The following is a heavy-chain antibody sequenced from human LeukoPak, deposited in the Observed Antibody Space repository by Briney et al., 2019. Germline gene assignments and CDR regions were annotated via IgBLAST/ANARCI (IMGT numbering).Heavy chain of an antibody. CDR3: ASQRETTDY. D-gene: IGHD1-1*01. Sequence: GGSLRLSCAASGFTFSSYAMHWVRQAPGKGLEWVAVISYDGSNKYYADSVKGRFTISRDNSKNTLYLQMNSLRAEDTAVYYCASQRETTDYWGQGTLVTVSS. V-gene: IGHV3-30-3*01. CDR2: ISYDGSNK. CDR1: GFTFSSYA. J-gene: IGHJ4*02.